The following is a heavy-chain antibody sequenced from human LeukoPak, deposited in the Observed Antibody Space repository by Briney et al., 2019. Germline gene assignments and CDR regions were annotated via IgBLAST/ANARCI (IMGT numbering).Heavy chain of an antibody. CDR2: INPNSGGK. Sequence: GASVKVSCKASGYTFTGYYMHWVRQAPGQGLEWMGWINPNSGGKNYAQKFQGRVTMTRDTSISTAYMELSRLRSDDTAVYYCARIFGGVIGHFDYWGQGTLVTVSS. V-gene: IGHV1-2*02. CDR3: ARIFGGVIGHFDY. J-gene: IGHJ4*02. CDR1: GYTFTGYY. D-gene: IGHD3-16*02.